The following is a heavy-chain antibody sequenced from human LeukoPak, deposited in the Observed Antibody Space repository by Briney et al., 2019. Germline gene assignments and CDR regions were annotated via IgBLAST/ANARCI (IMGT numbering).Heavy chain of an antibody. V-gene: IGHV1-8*02. CDR2: MNPNSGNT. J-gene: IGHJ4*02. Sequence: GASVKVSCKASEYTFTSYDINWVRQATGQGLEWMGWMNPNSGNTGYAQKFQGRLTVTRDTSTSTAYMELKRLKSDDTAVYYCARADIIVVAGATPVGSAFEYWGQGTLITVS. D-gene: IGHD2-15*01. CDR1: EYTFTSYD. CDR3: ARADIIVVAGATPVGSAFEY.